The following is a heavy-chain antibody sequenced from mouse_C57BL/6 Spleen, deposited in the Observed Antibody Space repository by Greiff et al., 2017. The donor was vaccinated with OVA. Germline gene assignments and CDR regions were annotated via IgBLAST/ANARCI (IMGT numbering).Heavy chain of an antibody. V-gene: IGHV5-9-1*02. CDR1: GFTFSSYA. Sequence: EVQVVESGEGLVKPGGSLKLSCAASGFTFSSYAMSWVRQTPEKRLEWVAYISSGGDYIYYADTVKGRFTISRDNARNTLYLQMSSLKSEDTAMYYCTRDRCYDYAQAWFAYWGQGTLVTVSA. CDR2: ISSGGDYI. CDR3: TRDRCYDYAQAWFAY. D-gene: IGHD2-4*01. J-gene: IGHJ3*01.